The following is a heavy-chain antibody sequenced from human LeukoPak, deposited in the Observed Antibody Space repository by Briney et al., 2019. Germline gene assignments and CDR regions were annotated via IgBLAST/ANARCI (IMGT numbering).Heavy chain of an antibody. Sequence: GGSLRLSCAASAFTFSSYWMSRVRQAPGKGLEWVANTKQDGSENNYVDSVKGRFTISRDNAKNSLYLQMNSLRAEDTAVHYCTRLGNSGDSRDWGRGGLVTVSS. CDR1: AFTFSSYW. V-gene: IGHV3-7*04. J-gene: IGHJ4*02. CDR3: TRLGNSGDSRD. CDR2: TKQDGSEN. D-gene: IGHD2-21*02.